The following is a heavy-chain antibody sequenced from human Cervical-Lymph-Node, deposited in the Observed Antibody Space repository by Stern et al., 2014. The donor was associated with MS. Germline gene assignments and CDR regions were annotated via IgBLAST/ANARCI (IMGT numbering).Heavy chain of an antibody. V-gene: IGHV1-3*01. J-gene: IGHJ4*02. CDR2: INVGNGNT. CDR3: ARDRPWFGELPIDY. CDR1: GYTFTSYA. D-gene: IGHD3-10*01. Sequence: QVQLVQSGAEVKKPGASVKVSCKASGYTFTSYAMHSVRQAPGPRLEWMGWINVGNGNTKDAQKFQGRVPITRDTSASTSYMELSSLRSEDTAVYYCARDRPWFGELPIDYWGQGTLVTVSS.